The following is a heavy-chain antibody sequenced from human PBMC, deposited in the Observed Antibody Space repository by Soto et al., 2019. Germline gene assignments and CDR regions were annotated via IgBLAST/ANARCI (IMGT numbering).Heavy chain of an antibody. Sequence: QVQLVESGGGVVQPGRSLRLSCAASGLTFSSYAMHWVRQAPGKGLEWVAVISYDGSNKYYADSVKGRFTISRDNSKNTLYLQMNSLRAEDTAVYYCARGPEDVRAFDIWGQGTMVTVSS. J-gene: IGHJ3*02. CDR1: GLTFSSYA. CDR2: ISYDGSNK. V-gene: IGHV3-30-3*01. D-gene: IGHD3-10*01. CDR3: ARGPEDVRAFDI.